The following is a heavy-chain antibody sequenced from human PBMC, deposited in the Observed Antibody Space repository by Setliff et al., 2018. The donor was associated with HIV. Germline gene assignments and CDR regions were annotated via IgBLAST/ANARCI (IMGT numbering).Heavy chain of an antibody. J-gene: IGHJ6*03. CDR3: ARGGNGDYISVGYYYFMDV. Sequence: GGSLRLSCEASGFSVGANYMTWVRQAPGKGLEWVSITYYVGTTNYADSVKGRFTVSRGTSKNTLYLQMDSLRPEDTAVYSCARGGNGDYISVGYYYFMDVWGKGTTVTVSS. V-gene: IGHV3-66*02. CDR2: TYYVGTT. CDR1: GFSVGANY. D-gene: IGHD4-17*01.